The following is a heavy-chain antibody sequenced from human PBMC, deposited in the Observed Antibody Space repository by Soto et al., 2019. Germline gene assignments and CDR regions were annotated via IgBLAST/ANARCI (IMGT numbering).Heavy chain of an antibody. J-gene: IGHJ6*02. CDR1: GGSISSYY. Sequence: SETLSLTCTVSGGSISSYYWSWIRQPPGKGLEWIGYIYYSGSTNYNPSLKSRVTISVDTSKNPFSLKLSSVTAADTAVYYCARGPLWFGTYGMDVWGQGTTVTVSS. CDR2: IYYSGST. D-gene: IGHD3-10*01. CDR3: ARGPLWFGTYGMDV. V-gene: IGHV4-59*01.